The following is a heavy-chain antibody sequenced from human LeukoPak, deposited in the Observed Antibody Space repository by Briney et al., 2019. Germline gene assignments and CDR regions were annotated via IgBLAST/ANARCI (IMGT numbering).Heavy chain of an antibody. V-gene: IGHV1-8*01. D-gene: IGHD3-10*01. CDR3: ARGRGGTVVRGYLDY. CDR1: GYTLTNYD. J-gene: IGHJ4*02. CDR2: MNSNSGNT. Sequence: ASVKVSCKASGYTLTNYDIMWVRQATGQGPEWMGWMNSNSGNTGYAQKFQGRVTMTRDTSINTAYMELRSLTSEDTAVYYCARGRGGTVVRGYLDYWGQGTLVTVSS.